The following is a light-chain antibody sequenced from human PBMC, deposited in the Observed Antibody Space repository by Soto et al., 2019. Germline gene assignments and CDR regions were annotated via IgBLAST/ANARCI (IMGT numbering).Light chain of an antibody. Sequence: DIQMTQSPSTLSASVGDRVTITCRASQSVSSWLAWYQQKPGKAPNLLIYRASNLESGVPSRFSGSGSGTEFTLTISSLQRDDFATYYCQQYNSYSVTFGQGTKVEIK. CDR2: RAS. J-gene: IGKJ1*01. CDR3: QQYNSYSVT. V-gene: IGKV1-5*03. CDR1: QSVSSW.